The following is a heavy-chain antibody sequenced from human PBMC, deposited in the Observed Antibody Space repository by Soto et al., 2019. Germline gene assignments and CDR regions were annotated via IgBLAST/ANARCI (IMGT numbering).Heavy chain of an antibody. CDR3: AIDHYTMVRGVIMVDAFDI. V-gene: IGHV1-18*01. Sequence: ASVKVSFKASGYTFTSYGISWVRQAPGQWLELMGWISAYNGNTNYAQKLQGRVTMTTDTSTSTAYMELRSLRSDDTAVYYCAIDHYTMVRGVIMVDAFDIWGQWTMVTVSS. D-gene: IGHD3-10*01. CDR2: ISAYNGNT. J-gene: IGHJ3*02. CDR1: GYTFTSYG.